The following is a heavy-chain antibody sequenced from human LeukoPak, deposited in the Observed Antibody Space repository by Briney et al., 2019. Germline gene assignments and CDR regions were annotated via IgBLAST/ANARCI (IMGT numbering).Heavy chain of an antibody. CDR2: IYPGNSDT. Sequence: PGESLKISCEGSGYRFTSYWIGWVRQMPGKGLEWMGIIYPGNSDTRYSPSFQGQVTISADKSISTAYLQWSSLKASDTAMYYCARRTRVRGIAVAQTTYYFDYWGQGTLVTVSS. CDR3: ARRTRVRGIAVAQTTYYFDY. CDR1: GYRFTSYW. D-gene: IGHD6-19*01. J-gene: IGHJ4*02. V-gene: IGHV5-51*01.